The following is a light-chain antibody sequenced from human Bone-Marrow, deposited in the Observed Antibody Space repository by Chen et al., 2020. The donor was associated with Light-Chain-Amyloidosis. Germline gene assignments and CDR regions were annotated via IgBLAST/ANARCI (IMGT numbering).Light chain of an antibody. Sequence: QSVLTQPPSVSEAPGQKVSISCSGSNSNIGNNYVSWYQQFPGAAPKLLIYDNNKRPSGIPDRFSGSRSGTSATLGITGLQTGDEAEYYCGTWDNSLSAGVFGGGTKLTVL. CDR3: GTWDNSLSAGV. J-gene: IGLJ3*02. V-gene: IGLV1-51*01. CDR1: NSNIGNNY. CDR2: DNN.